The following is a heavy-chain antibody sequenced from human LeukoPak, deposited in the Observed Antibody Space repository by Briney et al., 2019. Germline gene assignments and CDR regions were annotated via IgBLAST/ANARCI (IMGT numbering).Heavy chain of an antibody. Sequence: GGSLRLSCAASGFTFSSYAMSWVRQAPGKGLEWVSAISGSGGSTYYAGSVKGRFTISRDNSKNTLYLQMNSLRAEDTAVYYCAKSPDQLQGFDAFDIWGQGTMVTVSS. V-gene: IGHV3-23*01. CDR3: AKSPDQLQGFDAFDI. CDR2: ISGSGGST. J-gene: IGHJ3*02. CDR1: GFTFSSYA. D-gene: IGHD2-2*01.